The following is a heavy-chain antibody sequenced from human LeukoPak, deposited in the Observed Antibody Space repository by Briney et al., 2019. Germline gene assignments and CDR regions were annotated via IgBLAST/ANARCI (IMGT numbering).Heavy chain of an antibody. CDR2: INWNGGST. CDR1: GFTFDDYG. D-gene: IGHD1-26*01. J-gene: IGHJ3*02. V-gene: IGHV3-20*04. Sequence: EGSLRLSCAASGFTFDDYGMSWVRQAPGKGLEWVSGINWNGGSTGYADSVKGRFTISRDNAKNSLYLQMNSLRAEDTALYYCARVRGGRYSHDAFDIWGQGTMVTVSS. CDR3: ARVRGGRYSHDAFDI.